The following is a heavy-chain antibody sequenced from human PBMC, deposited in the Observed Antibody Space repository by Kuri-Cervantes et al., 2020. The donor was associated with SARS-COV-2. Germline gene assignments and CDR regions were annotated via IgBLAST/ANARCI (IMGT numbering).Heavy chain of an antibody. CDR1: GFTFSDYY. CDR2: ISSSGSTI. CDR3: ATQGYSDFWSGYYTSRAHVDS. D-gene: IGHD3-3*01. J-gene: IGHJ4*02. V-gene: IGHV3-11*01. Sequence: GESLTLSCAASGFTFSDYYMSWIRQAPGKGLEWVSYISSSGSTIYYADSVKGRFTISRDNAKNSLYLQMNGLRAEDTALYYCATQGYSDFWSGYYTSRAHVDSWGQGTLVTVSS.